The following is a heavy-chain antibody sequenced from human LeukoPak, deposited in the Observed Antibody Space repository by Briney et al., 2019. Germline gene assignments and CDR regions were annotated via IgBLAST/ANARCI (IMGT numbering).Heavy chain of an antibody. CDR1: GGSISSYY. CDR2: IFYNGGS. Sequence: PSETLSLTCTVSGGSISSYYWSWIRQPPGKGLEWIGHIFYNGGSKYSPSLDSRVTMSLDTSKNQFSLKLNSVTAADTAVYYCARSSGVVPATVRGYFDLWGRGTLVTVSS. CDR3: ARSSGVVPATVRGYFDL. V-gene: IGHV4-59*01. J-gene: IGHJ2*01. D-gene: IGHD2-2*01.